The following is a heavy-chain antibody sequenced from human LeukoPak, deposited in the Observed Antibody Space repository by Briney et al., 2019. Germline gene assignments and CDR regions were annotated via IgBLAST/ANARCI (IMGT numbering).Heavy chain of an antibody. CDR2: INPSDGST. D-gene: IGHD3-22*01. CDR3: ARDYDSSGY. Sequence: GASVKVSCKASGYTFTNYYMHWVRQAPGQGLEWMGIINPSDGSTNYARNFQGRVTMTRDTSTSTVYMELSSLRSEDTAVYYCARDYDSSGYWGQGTLVTVSS. V-gene: IGHV1-46*01. J-gene: IGHJ4*02. CDR1: GYTFTNYY.